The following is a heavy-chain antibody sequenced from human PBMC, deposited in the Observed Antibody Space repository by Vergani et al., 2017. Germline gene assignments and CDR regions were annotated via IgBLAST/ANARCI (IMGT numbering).Heavy chain of an antibody. V-gene: IGHV4-31*03. CDR2: IYYSGST. Sequence: QVQLQESGPGLVKPSQTLSLTCTVSGGSISSGGYYWSWIRQHPGKGLEWIGYIYYSGSTYYNPSLKSRVTISVDTSKNQFSLKLSSVTAADTAVYYWARDKEGDGDYWFDPWGQGTLVTVSS. CDR1: GGSISSGGYY. CDR3: ARDKEGDGDYWFDP. D-gene: IGHD4-17*01. J-gene: IGHJ5*02.